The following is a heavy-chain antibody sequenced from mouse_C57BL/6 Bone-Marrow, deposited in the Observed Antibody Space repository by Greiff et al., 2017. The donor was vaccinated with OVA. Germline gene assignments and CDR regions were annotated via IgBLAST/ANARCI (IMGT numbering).Heavy chain of an antibody. Sequence: EVQLQQSGPELVKPGASVKIPCKASGYTFTDYNMDWVKQSHGKSLEWIGDINPNNGGTIYNQKFKGKATLTVDKSSSTAYMELRSLTSEDTAVYYCVTGGAWFAYWGQGTLVTVSA. J-gene: IGHJ3*01. CDR3: VTGGAWFAY. CDR1: GYTFTDYN. CDR2: INPNNGGT. D-gene: IGHD4-1*01. V-gene: IGHV1-18*01.